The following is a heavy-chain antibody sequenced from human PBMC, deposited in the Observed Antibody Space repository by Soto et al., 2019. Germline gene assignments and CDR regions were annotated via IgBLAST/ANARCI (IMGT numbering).Heavy chain of an antibody. CDR1: GGSISSFNYF. CDR2: LYYSGNT. J-gene: IGHJ5*02. V-gene: IGHV4-39*01. Sequence: QLQLQESGPGLVKPSETLSLTCTDSGGSISSFNYFWGWIRQPPGKGLEWIGSLYYSGNTYYNPSLQSRVTISVDTSKKQCTLTLRSVTAADTAVYYCARGGGSTFNWFDPWGQGTLVTVSP. CDR3: ARGGGSTFNWFDP. D-gene: IGHD2-15*01.